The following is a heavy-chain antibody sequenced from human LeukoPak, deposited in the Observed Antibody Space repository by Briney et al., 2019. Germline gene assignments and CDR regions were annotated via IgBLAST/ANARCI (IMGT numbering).Heavy chain of an antibody. V-gene: IGHV4-59*12. J-gene: IGHJ4*02. Sequence: SETLSLTCTVSGGSISSYYWSWIRQPPGKGLEWIGYIYYSGSTNYNPSLKTRVTISVDTSKNQFSLKLSSVPAADTAVYYCAREVAPNIVVVVAAPYYFDYWGQGTLVTVSS. CDR1: GGSISSYY. D-gene: IGHD2-15*01. CDR2: IYYSGST. CDR3: AREVAPNIVVVVAAPYYFDY.